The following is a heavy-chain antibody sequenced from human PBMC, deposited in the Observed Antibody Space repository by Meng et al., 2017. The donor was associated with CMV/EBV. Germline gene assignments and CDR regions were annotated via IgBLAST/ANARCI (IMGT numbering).Heavy chain of an antibody. CDR3: ARSRPRSTCSSTSCYGVDY. V-gene: IGHV3-11*01. CDR1: GFTFSDYY. CDR2: ISSSGSTI. J-gene: IGHJ4*02. Sequence: GESLKISCAASGFTFSDYYMSWIRQAPGKGLEWVSYISSSGSTIYYADSVEGRFTISRDNAKNSLYLQMNSLRAEDTAVYYCARSRPRSTCSSTSCYGVDYWGQGTLVTVSS. D-gene: IGHD2-2*01.